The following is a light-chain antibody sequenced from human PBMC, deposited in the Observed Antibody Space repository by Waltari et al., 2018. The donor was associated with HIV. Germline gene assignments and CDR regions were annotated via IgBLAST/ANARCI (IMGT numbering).Light chain of an antibody. V-gene: IGLV2-23*02. J-gene: IGLJ1*01. CDR1: RSDVGSYNL. Sequence: QSALTQPASVSGSPGQSITISCTGTRSDVGSYNLVSWYQQHPGKAPKLMIYEVNKRPSGVYNRFSGSKSGNTASRTISGRQAEDEADYYGCSYAGSPYVFGTGTKVTVL. CDR3: CSYAGSPYV. CDR2: EVN.